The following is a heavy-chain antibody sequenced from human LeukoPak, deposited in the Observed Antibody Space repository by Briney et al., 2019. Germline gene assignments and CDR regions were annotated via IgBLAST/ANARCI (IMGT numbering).Heavy chain of an antibody. CDR1: GFTFSSYW. J-gene: IGHJ6*02. D-gene: IGHD3-10*01. Sequence: GGSLRLSCAASGFTFSSYWMSWVRQAPGKGLEWVSVIYSGGSTYYADSVQGRFTISRDNSKNTLYLQMNSLRAEDTAVYYCARESFYYASGSPSPSYGMDVWGQGTTVTVSS. V-gene: IGHV3-66*01. CDR3: ARESFYYASGSPSPSYGMDV. CDR2: IYSGGST.